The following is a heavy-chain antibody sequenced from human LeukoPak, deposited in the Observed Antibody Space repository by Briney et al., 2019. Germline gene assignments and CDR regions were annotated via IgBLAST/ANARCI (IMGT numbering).Heavy chain of an antibody. J-gene: IGHJ4*02. Sequence: PAGSLRLSCAASGFNFHSYGMHWVRQAPGKGLDWVAFVRYDGSIQYYADSVKGRFAISRDNSKDTVSLQMNSLRPEDTAVYYCGKGSSTSACPDYWGQGTLVTVSS. CDR2: VRYDGSIQ. CDR3: GKGSSTSACPDY. V-gene: IGHV3-30*02. D-gene: IGHD6-19*01. CDR1: GFNFHSYG.